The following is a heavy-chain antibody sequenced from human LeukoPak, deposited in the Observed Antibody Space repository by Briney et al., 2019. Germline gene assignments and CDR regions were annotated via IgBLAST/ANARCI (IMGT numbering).Heavy chain of an antibody. J-gene: IGHJ5*02. D-gene: IGHD2-21*02. CDR3: ASRALYSVVTARWEFWFDP. CDR1: GGSFSGYY. CDR2: INHSGST. Sequence: PSETLSLTCAVYGGSFSGYYWSWIRQPPGKGLEWIGEINHSGSTNYNPSLKSRVTISVDTSKNQFSLKLSSVTAADTAVYYCASRALYSVVTARWEFWFDPWGQGTLVTVSS. V-gene: IGHV4-34*01.